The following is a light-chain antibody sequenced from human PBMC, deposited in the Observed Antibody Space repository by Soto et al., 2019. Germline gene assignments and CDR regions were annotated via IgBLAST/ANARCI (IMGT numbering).Light chain of an antibody. J-gene: IGKJ1*01. V-gene: IGKV3-11*01. CDR1: QSVDTF. CDR2: DTS. Sequence: EIVLTQSPATLSLSPGERATLSCRASQSVDTFLAWYQQKPGRTPRLLIYDTSNRATGIPPRFSGSGSGTDFTLTISRLEPEDFAVYYCQQYGSSRWTFGQGTKVEIK. CDR3: QQYGSSRWT.